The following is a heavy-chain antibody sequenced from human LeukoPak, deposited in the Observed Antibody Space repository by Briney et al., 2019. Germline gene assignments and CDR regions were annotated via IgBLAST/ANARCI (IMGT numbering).Heavy chain of an antibody. CDR3: AKSSREITVAVDY. CDR2: IYSGGST. J-gene: IGHJ4*01. CDR1: GFTVSTNY. D-gene: IGHD4-23*01. Sequence: GGSLRLSCAASGFTVSTNYMSWVRQAPGKGLEWVSIIYSGGSTYYADSVKGRFTISRDNSKNTLYLQVNSLRAEDTAVYYCAKSSREITVAVDYWGQGTLVTVSS. V-gene: IGHV3-53*01.